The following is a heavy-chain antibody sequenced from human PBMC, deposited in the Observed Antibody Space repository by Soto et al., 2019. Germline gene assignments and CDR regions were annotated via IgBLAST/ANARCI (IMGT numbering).Heavy chain of an antibody. D-gene: IGHD5-18*01. Sequence: EVLLVESGGGLVQPGGSLRLSCAPSGLSVSSNYMSWVRQAPGKGLEWVSVIYSGSTTHYADSVKGRFTISRDSPRNTLYLQMNSLRVEDTAVYYCARGYWVEGYGAGTYFAYWGQGTLVNVSS. CDR3: ARGYWVEGYGAGTYFAY. V-gene: IGHV3-66*01. CDR1: GLSVSSNY. J-gene: IGHJ4*02. CDR2: IYSGSTT.